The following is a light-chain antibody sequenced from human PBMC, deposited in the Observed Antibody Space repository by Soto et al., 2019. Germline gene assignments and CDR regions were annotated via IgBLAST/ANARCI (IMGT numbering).Light chain of an antibody. CDR2: LNSDGSH. CDR1: SGHSSYA. Sequence: QLVLTHSPSASASLGASVKLTCTLSSGHSSYAIAWHQQQPEKGPRYLMKLNSDGSHSKGDGIPDRFSGSSSGAERYLTISSLQSEDEADYYCQTWGTGILVFGGGTKVTVL. V-gene: IGLV4-69*01. CDR3: QTWGTGILV. J-gene: IGLJ3*02.